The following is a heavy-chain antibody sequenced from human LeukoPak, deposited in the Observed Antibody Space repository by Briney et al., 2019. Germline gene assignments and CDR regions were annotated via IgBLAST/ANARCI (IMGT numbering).Heavy chain of an antibody. CDR2: IHYSGRT. D-gene: IGHD3-22*01. CDR3: ASSEKYYYDSSGYPDAFDI. V-gene: IGHV4-59*01. J-gene: IGHJ3*02. Sequence: SETLSLTCTVSGGSISSYYWSWIRQPPGKGLEWIAYIHYSGRTNYNPSLESRVTISVDTSKNQFSLKVSSVTAADTAVYYCASSEKYYYDSSGYPDAFDIWGQGTMVTVSS. CDR1: GGSISSYY.